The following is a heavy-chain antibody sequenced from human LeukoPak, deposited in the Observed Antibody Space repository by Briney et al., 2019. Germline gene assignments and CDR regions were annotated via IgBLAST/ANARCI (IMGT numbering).Heavy chain of an antibody. J-gene: IGHJ4*02. V-gene: IGHV3-48*04. CDR1: GFTFSNYW. D-gene: IGHD2-2*01. Sequence: GGSLRLSCAASGFTFSNYWMNWVRQAPGKGLEWVSYISSSGSTIYYADSVKGRFTMYRDNAKNSLYLQMNSLRAEDTAVYYCARETDSTLFDYWGQGTLVTVSS. CDR2: ISSSGSTI. CDR3: ARETDSTLFDY.